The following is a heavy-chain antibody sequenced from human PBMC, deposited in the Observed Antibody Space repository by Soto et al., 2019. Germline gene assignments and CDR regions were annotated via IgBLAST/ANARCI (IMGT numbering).Heavy chain of an antibody. V-gene: IGHV1-69*13. CDR3: ARDRHYYDSSGYSTGDAFDI. CDR2: IIPIFGTA. J-gene: IGHJ3*02. D-gene: IGHD3-22*01. CDR1: GGTFSSYA. Sequence: SVKVSCKASGGTFSSYAISWVRQAPGQGLEWMGGIIPIFGTANYAQKFQGRVTITADESTSTAYMELSSLRSEDTAVYYCARDRHYYDSSGYSTGDAFDIWGQGTMVTVS.